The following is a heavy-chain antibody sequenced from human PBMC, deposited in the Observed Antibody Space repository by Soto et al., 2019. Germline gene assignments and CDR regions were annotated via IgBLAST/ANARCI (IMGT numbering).Heavy chain of an antibody. J-gene: IGHJ4*02. CDR1: GFTFDDYA. D-gene: IGHD2-2*01. Sequence: GGSLRLSCAASGFTFDDYAMHWVRQAPGKGLEWVSGISWNSGSIGYADSVKGRFTVSRENAKNYLYLQMNSLRAEDTALYYCAKDMGYQLLFYYFDYWGQGTLVTVSS. V-gene: IGHV3-9*01. CDR2: ISWNSGSI. CDR3: AKDMGYQLLFYYFDY.